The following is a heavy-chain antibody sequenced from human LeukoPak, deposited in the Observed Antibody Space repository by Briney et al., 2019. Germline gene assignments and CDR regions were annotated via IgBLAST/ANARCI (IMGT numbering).Heavy chain of an antibody. Sequence: GGSLRLSCVASGFIFSIYAMIWVRQAPGKGLEWVSAISGSGGSTYYADSVKGRFTISRDNSKNTLYLQMNSLRAEDTAVYYCAKAPSTWGITMIVVGLGAFDIWGQGTMVTVSS. CDR2: ISGSGGST. D-gene: IGHD3-22*01. J-gene: IGHJ3*02. V-gene: IGHV3-23*01. CDR3: AKAPSTWGITMIVVGLGAFDI. CDR1: GFIFSIYA.